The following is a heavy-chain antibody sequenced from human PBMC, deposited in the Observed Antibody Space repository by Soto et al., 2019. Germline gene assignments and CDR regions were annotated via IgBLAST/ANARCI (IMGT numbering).Heavy chain of an antibody. CDR3: TRHVFPVDTATNWFDP. J-gene: IGHJ5*02. V-gene: IGHV3-73*01. Sequence: GGSLRLSCAASGFTFSGSAMHWVRQASGKGLEWVGRIRSKANSYATAYAASVKGRFTISRDDPKNTAYLQMNSLKTEDTAVYYCTRHVFPVDTATNWFDPWGQGTLVTVSS. D-gene: IGHD5-18*01. CDR1: GFTFSGSA. CDR2: IRSKANSYAT.